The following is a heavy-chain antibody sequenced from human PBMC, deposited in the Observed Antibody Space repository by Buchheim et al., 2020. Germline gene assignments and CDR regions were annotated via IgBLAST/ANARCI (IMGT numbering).Heavy chain of an antibody. CDR1: GFTFSSYG. CDR2: ISYDGSNK. D-gene: IGHD6-6*01. J-gene: IGHJ4*02. V-gene: IGHV3-30*18. CDR3: AKRGSSSHRAPDY. Sequence: QVQLVESGGGVVQPGRSLRLSCAASGFTFSSYGMHWVRQAPGKGLEWVAVISYDGSNKYYADSVKGRFTISRDNSKNTLYLQMNSLRAEDTAVYYCAKRGSSSHRAPDYWGQGTL.